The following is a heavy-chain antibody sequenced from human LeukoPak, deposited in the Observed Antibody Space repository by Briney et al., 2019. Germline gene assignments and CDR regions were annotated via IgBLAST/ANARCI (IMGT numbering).Heavy chain of an antibody. J-gene: IGHJ5*02. Sequence: PGGSLRLSCAASGFTFSSYWMHWVRQAPGKGLVWVSRINSDGSSTNYADSVKGRFTISRDNAENTLYLQMKSLGAEDTAVYYCVRDLSPSWFDPWGQGTLVTVSS. CDR3: VRDLSPSWFDP. V-gene: IGHV3-74*01. CDR2: INSDGSST. CDR1: GFTFSSYW. D-gene: IGHD2/OR15-2a*01.